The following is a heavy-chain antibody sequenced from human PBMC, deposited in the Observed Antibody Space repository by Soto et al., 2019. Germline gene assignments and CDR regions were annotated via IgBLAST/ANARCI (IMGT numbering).Heavy chain of an antibody. J-gene: IGHJ4*02. Sequence: RETLSLTCAVSGSSITSSHWWIWVRQPPEKGLAWIGQISHSGNTNYNPSLTSRVTISVDKSNNHFSLKLTSVTAADTAVYYCAARHFWSRPWTDRRLDYWGQGTLVTVSS. CDR2: ISHSGNT. V-gene: IGHV4-4*03. CDR1: GSSITSSHW. CDR3: AARHFWSRPWTDRRLDY. D-gene: IGHD3-3*02.